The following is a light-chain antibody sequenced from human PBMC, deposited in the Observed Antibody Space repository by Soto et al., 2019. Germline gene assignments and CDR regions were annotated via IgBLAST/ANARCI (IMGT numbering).Light chain of an antibody. CDR1: QSVTINS. CDR2: AAS. Sequence: EVVLTQSPGTLSLSPGERAALSCRASQSVTINSLAWYQQKFGQTPRLLIYAASTRASGIPDRFSGSGSGTVFVLTISRLEPEDFAVYYCQQYGDLPFTFGPGTKVDLK. V-gene: IGKV3-20*01. CDR3: QQYGDLPFT. J-gene: IGKJ3*01.